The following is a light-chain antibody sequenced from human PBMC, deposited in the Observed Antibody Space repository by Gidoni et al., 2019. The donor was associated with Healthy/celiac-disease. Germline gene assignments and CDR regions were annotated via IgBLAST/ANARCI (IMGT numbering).Light chain of an antibody. CDR2: AAS. CDR1: QGISNY. J-gene: IGKJ1*01. Sequence: DIQMTQSPSSLSASVGDRVTSTCRASQGISNYLAWYQQKPGNVPKRLIDAASTLHSGVPSRFSGSGSGTDFTLTISSLQPEDVATYYCQKYNSAPRTFGQGTKVEIK. V-gene: IGKV1-27*01. CDR3: QKYNSAPRT.